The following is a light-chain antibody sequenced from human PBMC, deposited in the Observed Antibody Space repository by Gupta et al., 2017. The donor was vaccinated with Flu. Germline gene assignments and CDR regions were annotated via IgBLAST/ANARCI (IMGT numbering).Light chain of an antibody. CDR3: HSADITGAFRV. CDR1: ALSKQY. Sequence: SDELTQPPSMSVSPGQTARITCFGDALSKQYAYWFQQKPGQAPQAIIFKDTERPSGIPARFSGTSSGTRVTLIISGVQGEDEADYYCHSADITGAFRVFGGGTKLTVL. J-gene: IGLJ2*01. V-gene: IGLV3-25*02. CDR2: KDT.